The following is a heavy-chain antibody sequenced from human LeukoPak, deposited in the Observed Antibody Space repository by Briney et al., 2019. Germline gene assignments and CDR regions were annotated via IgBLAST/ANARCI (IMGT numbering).Heavy chain of an antibody. J-gene: IGHJ3*02. Sequence: GGSLRLSCAASGFTFSSYSMNWVRQAPGKGLEWVSYISSSSSTIYYADSVKGRFTISRDNAKNSLYLQMNSLRAEDTAVYYCARDSGSGSYGAFDIWGQGTMVTVSS. V-gene: IGHV3-48*01. CDR3: ARDSGSGSYGAFDI. D-gene: IGHD1-26*01. CDR2: ISSSSSTI. CDR1: GFTFSSYS.